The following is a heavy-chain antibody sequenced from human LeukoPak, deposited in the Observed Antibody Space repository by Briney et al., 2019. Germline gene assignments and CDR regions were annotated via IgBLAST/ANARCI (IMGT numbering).Heavy chain of an antibody. D-gene: IGHD3-10*01. CDR3: ARGGIYGVKIDY. V-gene: IGHV3-30*03. J-gene: IGHJ4*02. Sequence: GGSLRLSCAASGFTFSSYGMHWVRQAPGKGLEWVTVISYDGSNKYCADPVKGRFTISRDNARNTLYLQMTNLRADDTALYYCARGGIYGVKIDYWGQGTLVTVSS. CDR1: GFTFSSYG. CDR2: ISYDGSNK.